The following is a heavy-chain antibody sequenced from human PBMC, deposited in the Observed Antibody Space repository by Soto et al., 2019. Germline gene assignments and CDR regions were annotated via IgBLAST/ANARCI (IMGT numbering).Heavy chain of an antibody. CDR1: GASISSYY. CDR2: IHNGERT. D-gene: IGHD4-17*01. V-gene: IGHV4-59*01. J-gene: IGHJ1*01. Sequence: SETLSLTCSVSGASISSYYWSWFRQAPGKGLEYIGYIHNGERTNYNPSLESRRTISADTSKNQFSLRLSSVTAADTAMYYCSYGESPGSIEHWGQGALVTVSS. CDR3: SYGESPGSIEH.